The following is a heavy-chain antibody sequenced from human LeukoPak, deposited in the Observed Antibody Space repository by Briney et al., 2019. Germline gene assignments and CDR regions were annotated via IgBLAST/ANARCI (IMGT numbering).Heavy chain of an antibody. CDR2: ISYDGSEK. J-gene: IGHJ3*02. CDR1: GFSFRSYA. Sequence: GGSLRFSCAASGFSFRSYAIHWVRQAPGKGLEWVAGISYDGSEKFYADSVKGLTISRDNSKNTLYLQMNSLRAEDTAVYYCARDYYDTADAFDIWGQGTMVTVSS. D-gene: IGHD3-16*01. CDR3: ARDYYDTADAFDI. V-gene: IGHV3-30-3*01.